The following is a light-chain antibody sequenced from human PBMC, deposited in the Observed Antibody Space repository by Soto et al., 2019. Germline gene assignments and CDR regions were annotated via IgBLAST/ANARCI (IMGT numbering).Light chain of an antibody. V-gene: IGKV1-33*01. CDR1: QDINNY. CDR3: QQYDNLPT. Sequence: DIPMTQSPSSLSASVGDRVTITCQASQDINNYLNWYQQKPGKAPKLLIYDASNLETGVPSRFSGSGSGTDFTFSISSLQPEDIATYYCQQYDNLPTFGGGTKVEIK. J-gene: IGKJ4*01. CDR2: DAS.